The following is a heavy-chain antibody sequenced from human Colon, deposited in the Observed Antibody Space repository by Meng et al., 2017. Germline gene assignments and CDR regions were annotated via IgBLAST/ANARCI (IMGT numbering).Heavy chain of an antibody. D-gene: IGHD6-19*01. V-gene: IGHV4-61*01. CDR2: MYFSGST. CDR3: ARGYSSGEGYFDY. Sequence: VQLREPVRRLVRPSEPLSLTWPVSGCHVSSGSHYWNWIRQTPGKGLEWIGYMYFSGSTNYNPSLKSRVTMSVDTSKNQFSLKLSSVTAADTALYYCARGYSSGEGYFDYWGQGTLVTVSS. CDR1: GCHVSSGSHY. J-gene: IGHJ4*02.